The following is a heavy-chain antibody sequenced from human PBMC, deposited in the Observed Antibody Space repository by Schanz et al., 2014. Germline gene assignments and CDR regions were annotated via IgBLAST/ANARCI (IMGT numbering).Heavy chain of an antibody. CDR3: ARDGDRFYHNYYMDV. Sequence: EVQLVESGGYLVQPGGSLRLSCSASGFTFSSYAMHWVRQASGKGLEYVSAITRSGGGTYYSDSVKGRFTISRDNSKNTLYLQMSSLRHEDSAVYYCARDGDRFYHNYYMDVWGKGTTVTVSS. V-gene: IGHV3-64D*06. CDR1: GFTFSSYA. J-gene: IGHJ6*03. CDR2: ITRSGGGT. D-gene: IGHD4-17*01.